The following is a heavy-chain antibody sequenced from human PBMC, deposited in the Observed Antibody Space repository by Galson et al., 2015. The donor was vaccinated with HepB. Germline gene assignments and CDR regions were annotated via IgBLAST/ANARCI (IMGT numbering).Heavy chain of an antibody. J-gene: IGHJ2*01. CDR2: INGDGSST. V-gene: IGHV3-74*01. CDR1: GFTFSSYW. Sequence: SLRLSCAASGFTFSSYWMHWVRQAPGKGLMWVSRINGDGSSTNYADSVKGRLTISRDNAKNTLYLQMNSLRGEDTAVYYCAGVLTGGGRYFDLWGRGTLVTVSS. CDR3: AGVLTGGGRYFDL. D-gene: IGHD3-16*01.